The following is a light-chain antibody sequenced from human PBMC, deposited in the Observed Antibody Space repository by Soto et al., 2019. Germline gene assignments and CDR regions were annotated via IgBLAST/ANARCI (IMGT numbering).Light chain of an antibody. CDR1: QSVDWY. Sequence: EIVLTQSPATLSLSPGDRATVSCRASQSVDWYVAWYQHKPGKAPRLLIYDASTMATGIPDRFSGSGSGTDFTLTISSLEPEDFAVYYCQQRSNWPPITFGPGTKVDMK. V-gene: IGKV3-11*01. J-gene: IGKJ3*01. CDR2: DAS. CDR3: QQRSNWPPIT.